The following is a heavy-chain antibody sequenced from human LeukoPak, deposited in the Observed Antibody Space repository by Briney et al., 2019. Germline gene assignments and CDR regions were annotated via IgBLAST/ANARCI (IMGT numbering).Heavy chain of an antibody. CDR3: ARQLGNDSSSWYFAYYYYGMDV. CDR1: GGSISSYY. Sequence: PETLSLTCTVSGGSISSYYWSWIRQPPGKGLEWIGYIYYSGSTNYNPSLKSRVTISVDTSKNQFSLKLSSVTAADTAVYYCARQLGNDSSSWYFAYYYYGMDVWGQGTTVTVSS. J-gene: IGHJ6*02. CDR2: IYYSGST. V-gene: IGHV4-59*08. D-gene: IGHD6-13*01.